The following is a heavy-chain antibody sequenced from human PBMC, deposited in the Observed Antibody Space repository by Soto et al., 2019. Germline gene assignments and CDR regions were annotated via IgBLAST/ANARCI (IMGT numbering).Heavy chain of an antibody. D-gene: IGHD5-12*01. CDR2: IKQDGSEK. CDR1: GFTFSIYW. V-gene: IGHV3-7*03. CDR3: ARDGGVLVATKRDYYGMDV. J-gene: IGHJ6*02. Sequence: GGSVRLSCAASGFTFSIYWMSWVRQSPGKGLEWVANIKQDGSEKYYVDSVKGRFTISRDIAKNSPYLQMNSLRAEDTAVYYCARDGGVLVATKRDYYGMDVRGRGPKGTVS.